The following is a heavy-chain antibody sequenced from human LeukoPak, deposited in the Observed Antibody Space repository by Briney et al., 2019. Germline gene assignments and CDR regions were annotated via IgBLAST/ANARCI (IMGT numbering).Heavy chain of an antibody. CDR1: GYSISSGYY. CDR2: IYHSGST. V-gene: IGHV4-38-2*01. Sequence: SETLSLTCAVSGYSISSGYYWGWIRQPPGKGLEWIGSIYHSGSTYYNPSLKSRVTISVDTSKNQFSLKLSSVTAADTAVYYCARVLGCQLLSAPPDAFDIWGQGTMVTVSS. J-gene: IGHJ3*02. CDR3: ARVLGCQLLSAPPDAFDI. D-gene: IGHD2-2*01.